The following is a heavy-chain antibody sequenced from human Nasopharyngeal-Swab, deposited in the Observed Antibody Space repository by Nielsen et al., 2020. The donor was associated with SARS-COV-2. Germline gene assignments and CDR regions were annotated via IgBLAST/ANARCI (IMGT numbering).Heavy chain of an antibody. CDR3: ARGAYGGYLFRYYFDY. D-gene: IGHD4-23*01. CDR2: IYYSGST. Sequence: SETLSLTCTVSGGSVSSGSYYWSWIRQPPGKGLEWIGYIYYSGSTNYNPSLKSRVTISVDTSKNQFSLKLSSVTAADTAVYYCARGAYGGYLFRYYFDYWGQGTLVTVSS. J-gene: IGHJ4*02. CDR1: GGSVSSGSYY. V-gene: IGHV4-61*01.